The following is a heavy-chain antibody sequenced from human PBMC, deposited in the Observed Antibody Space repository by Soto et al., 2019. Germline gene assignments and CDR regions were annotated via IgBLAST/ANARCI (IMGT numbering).Heavy chain of an antibody. CDR3: ARDASGAGTRWFDP. CDR2: ISNDGNNE. Sequence: QVQLVESGGGVVQPGRSLRLSCAASGFTFSSHAMHWVRQAPGKGLEWVAIISNDGNNEYYADSEKGRFTISRDNSKSTLYLQMNSLRAEDTAVYYCARDASGAGTRWFDPWGQGTLITVSS. CDR1: GFTFSSHA. V-gene: IGHV3-30-3*01. J-gene: IGHJ5*02. D-gene: IGHD6-19*01.